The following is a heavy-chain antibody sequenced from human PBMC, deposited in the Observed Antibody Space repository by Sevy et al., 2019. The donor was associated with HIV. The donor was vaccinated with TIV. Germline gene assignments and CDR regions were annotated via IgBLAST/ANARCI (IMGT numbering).Heavy chain of an antibody. V-gene: IGHV3-23*01. D-gene: IGHD4-17*01. J-gene: IGHJ6*03. CDR2: ISGSGGST. Sequence: GGSLLSCAASGFTFSSYAMSWVRQAPGKGLEWVSAISGSGGSTYYADSVKGWFTISRGNSKNTLYLQMNSLRAEDTAVYYGANLDDYGDYVRGQNYYYYMDVWGKGTTVTVSS. CDR3: ANLDDYGDYVRGQNYYYYMDV. CDR1: GFTFSSYA.